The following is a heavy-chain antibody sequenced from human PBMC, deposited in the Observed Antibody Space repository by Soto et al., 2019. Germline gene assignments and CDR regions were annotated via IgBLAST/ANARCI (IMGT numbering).Heavy chain of an antibody. CDR3: ARGHQGAFDM. Sequence: RASVKVSCKASGYTITRNAMHWVRQAPGQRLEWMGWINDGRGDTKYSQKYQGRVTITRDTSASTAYMELNNLRSDDTAVYYCARGHQGAFDMWGQGTLVTVSS. CDR2: INDGRGDT. CDR1: GYTITRNA. V-gene: IGHV1-3*01. J-gene: IGHJ3*02.